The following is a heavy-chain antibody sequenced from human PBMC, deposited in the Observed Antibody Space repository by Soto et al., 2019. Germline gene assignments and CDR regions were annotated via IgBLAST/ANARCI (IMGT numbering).Heavy chain of an antibody. CDR2: INPHSRGT. Sequence: ASVKVSCKASGYTFADYVIHWVRQAPGQGLEWMGWINPHSRGTNYAQKFQGRVTLTSDTSISTDYMELNRLTSDDTAVFYCARQSCGSTSCFYDYWGPGTLVTVSS. CDR3: ARQSCGSTSCFYDY. V-gene: IGHV1-2*02. J-gene: IGHJ4*02. CDR1: GYTFADYV. D-gene: IGHD2-2*01.